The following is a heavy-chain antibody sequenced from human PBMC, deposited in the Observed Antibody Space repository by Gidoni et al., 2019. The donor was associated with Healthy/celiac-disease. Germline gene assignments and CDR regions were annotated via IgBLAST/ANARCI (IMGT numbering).Heavy chain of an antibody. Sequence: QVQLVESGGGVVQPGRSLRLSCAASGFTFSSYAMHWVRQAPGKGLEWVAVISYDGSNKYYADSVKGRFTISRDNSKNTLYLQMNSLRAEDTAVYYCASEVEDRGVSIYWGQGTLVTVSS. D-gene: IGHD3-10*01. CDR1: GFTFSSYA. V-gene: IGHV3-30-3*01. J-gene: IGHJ4*02. CDR3: ASEVEDRGVSIY. CDR2: ISYDGSNK.